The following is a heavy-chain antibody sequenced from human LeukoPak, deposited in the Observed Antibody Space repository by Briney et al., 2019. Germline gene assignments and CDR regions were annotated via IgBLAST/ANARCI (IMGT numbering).Heavy chain of an antibody. CDR1: GFTYSHYG. CDR2: IWSDGTEK. J-gene: IGHJ5*01. CDR3: AKDAQSGFDYSYSLES. D-gene: IGHD4-11*01. Sequence: GGSLTLSCAASGFTYSHYGMHWVRQVPGKGLEWVAFIWSDGTEKYYGDAVKGRFTISRDNYMNTLYLQMNSLRGDDTAVYYCAKDAQSGFDYSYSLESWGQGTLVTVSS. V-gene: IGHV3-30*02.